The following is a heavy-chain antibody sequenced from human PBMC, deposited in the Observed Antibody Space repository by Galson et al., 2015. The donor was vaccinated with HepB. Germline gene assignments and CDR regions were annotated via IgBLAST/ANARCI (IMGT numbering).Heavy chain of an antibody. V-gene: IGHV2-26*01. J-gene: IGHJ4*02. D-gene: IGHD6-13*01. CDR2: SFSNDQK. Sequence: PALVKPTQTLTLTCAVSGFSLSLATMGVSWIRQPPGKPLEWLAHSFSNDQKSYSTSLKTRLTISRDASRSRVVLTLANVDPADTATYYCARGLIAPGGYYFDYWGQGILVTVSS. CDR1: GFSLSLATMG. CDR3: ARGLIAPGGYYFDY.